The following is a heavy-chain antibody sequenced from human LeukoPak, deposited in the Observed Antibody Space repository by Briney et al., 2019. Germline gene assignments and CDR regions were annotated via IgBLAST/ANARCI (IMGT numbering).Heavy chain of an antibody. Sequence: SVKVSCKASGFTFTSRSAVQWVRQARGQRLEWIGWIVVGSDNTNYAQKFQERVTITRDMSTSTSYMELSSLRSEDTAVYYCAAPYSSTWFDYWGQGTLVTVSP. D-gene: IGHD6-13*01. CDR3: AAPYSSTWFDY. CDR2: IVVGSDNT. J-gene: IGHJ4*02. V-gene: IGHV1-58*01. CDR1: GFTFTSRSA.